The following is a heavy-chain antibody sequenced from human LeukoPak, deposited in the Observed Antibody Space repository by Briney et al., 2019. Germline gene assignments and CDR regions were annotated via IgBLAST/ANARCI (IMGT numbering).Heavy chain of an antibody. D-gene: IGHD3-9*01. J-gene: IGHJ4*02. CDR2: ISAYNGNT. Sequence: ASVKVSCKASGYTFTSYGISWVRQAPGQGLEWMGWISAYNGNTNYAQKLQGRVTMTTDTSTSTAYMELRSLRSDDTAVYYCARDSPQLNYDIFTGYYNRTFDYWGQGTLVTVSS. CDR1: GYTFTSYG. CDR3: ARDSPQLNYDIFTGYYNRTFDY. V-gene: IGHV1-18*04.